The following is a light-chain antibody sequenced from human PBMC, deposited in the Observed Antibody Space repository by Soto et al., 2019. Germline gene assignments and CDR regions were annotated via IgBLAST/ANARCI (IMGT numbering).Light chain of an antibody. J-gene: IGLJ2*01. CDR1: SSDVGSYNL. CDR2: EVS. CDR3: CSYAGSSTVV. Sequence: QSVLTQPASVSGSPGQSITISCTGTSSDVGSYNLVSWYQQHPGKAPKLMIYEVSKRPSGVSNRFSGSKSGNTASLTISGLQAEDEADYYWCSYAGSSTVVFGGGTKVTVL. V-gene: IGLV2-23*02.